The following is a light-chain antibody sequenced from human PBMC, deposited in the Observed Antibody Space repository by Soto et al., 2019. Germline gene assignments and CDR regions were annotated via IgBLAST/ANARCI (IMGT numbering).Light chain of an antibody. J-gene: IGLJ2*01. Sequence: QSVLTQPRSVSGSPGQSVTISCTGTSSDIGGYNYVSWYQQHPGKAPKLMIYDVSKRPSGVPDRFSGSKSGNTASLTISGLQAEDEAGYCCCSYSSSYTYLFGGGTKLTVL. V-gene: IGLV2-11*01. CDR1: SSDIGGYNY. CDR3: CSYSSSYTYL. CDR2: DVS.